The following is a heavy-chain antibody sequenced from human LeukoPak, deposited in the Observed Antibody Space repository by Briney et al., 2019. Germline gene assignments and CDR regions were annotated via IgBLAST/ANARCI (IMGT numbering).Heavy chain of an antibody. CDR1: GGSISSSSYY. CDR2: IYYSGRT. V-gene: IGHV4-39*01. CDR3: ARVVYSSGWYFYY. J-gene: IGHJ4*02. D-gene: IGHD6-19*01. Sequence: SETLSLTCTVSGGSISSSSYYWGWIRQPPGKGLEWIESIYYSGRTYYNPSLKSRVTISVDTSKNQFSLKLSSVTAADTAVYYCARVVYSSGWYFYYWGQGTLVTVSS.